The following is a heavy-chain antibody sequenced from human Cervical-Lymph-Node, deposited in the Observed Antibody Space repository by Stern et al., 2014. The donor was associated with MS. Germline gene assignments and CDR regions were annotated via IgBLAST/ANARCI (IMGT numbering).Heavy chain of an antibody. CDR1: GFNFNDYA. V-gene: IGHV3-23*04. D-gene: IGHD3-16*01. J-gene: IGHJ4*02. CDR3: AKDLVYDYVWAPYSFDF. Sequence: EVQLVESGGGLVQPGGSLRLSCAASGFNFNDYAMSWVRQAPGKGLEGVSAIRGTGGSTYYADSVKGRSTISRDNSKDTLYLQMNSLRAEDSAVYYCAKDLVYDYVWAPYSFDFWGQGTLVTVSS. CDR2: IRGTGGST.